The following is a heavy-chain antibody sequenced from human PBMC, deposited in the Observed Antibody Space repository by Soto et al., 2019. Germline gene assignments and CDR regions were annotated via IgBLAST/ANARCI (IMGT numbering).Heavy chain of an antibody. J-gene: IGHJ6*02. D-gene: IGHD1-26*01. Sequence: QVQLQESGPGLVKPSGTLSLTCAVSGGSISSSYWWSCVRQPPGKGLEWIGEIYHSGSTNYNPSLKSRVTISVDKSKNQFSLKLSSVTAADTAGYYCARVSGSYYYGMDVWGQGTTVTGSS. CDR3: ARVSGSYYYGMDV. V-gene: IGHV4-4*02. CDR2: IYHSGST. CDR1: GGSISSSYW.